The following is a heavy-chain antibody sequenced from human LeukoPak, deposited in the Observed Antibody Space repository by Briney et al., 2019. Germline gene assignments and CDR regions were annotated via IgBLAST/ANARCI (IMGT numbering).Heavy chain of an antibody. V-gene: IGHV3-23*01. CDR1: GFTFSNYG. D-gene: IGHD6-6*01. CDR3: AKSRESYSSSSRLDY. CDR2: ISSSGGST. J-gene: IGHJ4*02. Sequence: PGGSLRLSCAASGFTFSNYGMSWVRQAPGKGLEWVSGISSSGGSTYFANSVKGRFTISRDNSKNTLYLQMSSLRAEDTAVYSCAKSRESYSSSSRLDYWGQGTLVTVSS.